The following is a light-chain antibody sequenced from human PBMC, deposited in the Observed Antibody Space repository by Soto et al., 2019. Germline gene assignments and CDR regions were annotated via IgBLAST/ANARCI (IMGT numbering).Light chain of an antibody. CDR1: SSDVGGSNY. CDR2: DVN. CDR3: TSYRSGSTLV. V-gene: IGLV2-14*01. J-gene: IGLJ2*01. Sequence: QSVLTQTASVSGSPGQSLTISCTGTSSDVGGSNYVSWYKQHTGKAPKIMIYDVNNRPSGISLPFSASKSGNTASLTISGLQADDDADYYCTSYRSGSTLVFGGGTKLTVL.